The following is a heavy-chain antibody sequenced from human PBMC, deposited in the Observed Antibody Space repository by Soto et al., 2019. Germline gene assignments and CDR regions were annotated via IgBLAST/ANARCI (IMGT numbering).Heavy chain of an antibody. D-gene: IGHD3-16*01. V-gene: IGHV3-48*03. CDR1: GFTFSSYE. CDR2: ISGSGSTI. J-gene: IGHJ3*01. CDR3: EREMFVVGGAPFDL. Sequence: GESLKISCAASGFTFSSYEMNWARQAPGKGLEWVSYISGSGSTIYHAGSVKGRFTISRDNARNSLYLQMNNLRAEDTAIYYCEREMFVVGGAPFDLWGQGTMVTVSS.